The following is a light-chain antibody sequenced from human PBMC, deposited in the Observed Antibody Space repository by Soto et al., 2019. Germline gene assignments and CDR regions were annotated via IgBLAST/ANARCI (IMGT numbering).Light chain of an antibody. CDR1: SSDFGGQNY. CDR2: DVS. J-gene: IGLJ1*01. CDR3: SSYTSSSTLHV. V-gene: IGLV2-14*01. Sequence: QSALTQPASVSGFPGQTITISCTGTSSDFGGQNYVSRNQTNTGKAPKLMIYDVSNRPSGVSNRFSGSKSGNTASLTISGLQAEDEADYYCSSYTSSSTLHVFGTGTKVTVL.